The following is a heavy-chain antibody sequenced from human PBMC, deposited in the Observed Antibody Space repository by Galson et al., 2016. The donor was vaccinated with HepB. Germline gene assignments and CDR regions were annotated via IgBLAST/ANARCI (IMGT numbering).Heavy chain of an antibody. Sequence: SVKVSCKASGSPFTNYGINWVRQAPGQGLEWMGWINTISGTPTYAQGFTGRFVFSLDSSVSTAYLQTSSLQAEDTAVYYCAKRGSSWYSLDYWGQGTLVTVSS. CDR2: INTISGTP. D-gene: IGHD6-13*01. CDR3: AKRGSSWYSLDY. CDR1: GSPFTNYG. J-gene: IGHJ4*02. V-gene: IGHV7-4-1*02.